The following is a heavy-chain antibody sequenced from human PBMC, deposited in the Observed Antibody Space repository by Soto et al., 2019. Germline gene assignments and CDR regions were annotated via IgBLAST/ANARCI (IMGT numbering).Heavy chain of an antibody. Sequence: QVQLQESGPGLVKPSETLSLTCNVSGGSLKTYNWSWIRKLPGKGLEWIGYIYHSGSTNYNPSLLSRATISVEKSTNQFPLRLSSVKPADTAVYYCARVIRAVGVPFDLCGQGTLVTVSS. CDR1: GGSLKTYN. CDR2: IYHSGST. V-gene: IGHV4-59*01. CDR3: ARVIRAVGVPFDL. J-gene: IGHJ4*02. D-gene: IGHD2-8*01.